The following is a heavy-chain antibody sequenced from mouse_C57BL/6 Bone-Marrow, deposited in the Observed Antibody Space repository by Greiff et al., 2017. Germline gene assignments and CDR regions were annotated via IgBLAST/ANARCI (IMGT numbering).Heavy chain of an antibody. V-gene: IGHV1-81*01. CDR1: GYTFTSYG. CDR3: ARGGALYINYVTFDD. D-gene: IGHD2-5*01. J-gene: IGHJ2*01. Sequence: QVQLQQSGAELARPGASVKLSCKASGYTFTSYGISWVKQRTGQGLEWIGEIYPRSGNTYYNEKFKGKATLTADKSSSTAYMELRSLTSEDSAVXFCARGGALYINYVTFDDWGPGTTLTVSS. CDR2: IYPRSGNT.